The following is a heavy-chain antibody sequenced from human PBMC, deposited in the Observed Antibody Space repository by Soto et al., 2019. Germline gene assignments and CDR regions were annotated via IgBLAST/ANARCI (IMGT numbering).Heavy chain of an antibody. CDR1: GGSISSGGYS. J-gene: IGHJ5*02. Sequence: QLQLQESGSGLVKPSQTLSLTCAVSGGSISSGGYSWSWIRQPPGTGLESIGYIYHSGSTYYNPSHKSRVTISVDRSKNQFSLKLISVTAADTAVYYCARGRMVYAIAEGDWFDPWGQGTLVTVSS. CDR3: ARGRMVYAIAEGDWFDP. CDR2: IYHSGST. V-gene: IGHV4-30-2*01. D-gene: IGHD2-8*01.